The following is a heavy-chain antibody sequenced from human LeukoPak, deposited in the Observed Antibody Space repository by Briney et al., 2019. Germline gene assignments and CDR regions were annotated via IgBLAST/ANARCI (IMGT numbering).Heavy chain of an antibody. CDR3: ARVGVVVAATGNLWFDP. D-gene: IGHD2-15*01. CDR1: GFTFSSYE. Sequence: GGSLRLSCAASGFTFSSYEMNWVRQAPGQGQEWVSYISSSGTTIYYADSVKGRFTISRDNAKNSLYLQMNSLRAEDTAVYYCARVGVVVAATGNLWFDPWGQGTLVTVSS. V-gene: IGHV3-48*03. CDR2: ISSSGTTI. J-gene: IGHJ5*02.